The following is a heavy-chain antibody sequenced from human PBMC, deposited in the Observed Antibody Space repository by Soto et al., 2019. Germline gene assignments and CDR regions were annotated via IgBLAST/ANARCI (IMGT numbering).Heavy chain of an antibody. V-gene: IGHV4-4*07. CDR1: GGSISSYY. CDR3: ARNTGYCSGGSCYSGWFDP. D-gene: IGHD2-15*01. J-gene: IGHJ5*02. CDR2: IYTSGST. Sequence: ASETLSLTCTVSGGSISSYYWSWIRQPAGKGLEWIGRIYTSGSTNYNPSLKSRVTMSVDTSKNQFSLKLSSVTAADTAVYYCARNTGYCSGGSCYSGWFDPWGQGTMVTVYS.